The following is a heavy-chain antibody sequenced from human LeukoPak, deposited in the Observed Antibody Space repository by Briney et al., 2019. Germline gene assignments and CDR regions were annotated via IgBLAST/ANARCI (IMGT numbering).Heavy chain of an antibody. CDR2: ISGDGRHI. CDR1: GFTFTTYA. Sequence: GGSLRLSCAVSGFTFTTYAMTWVRQTPGTGLEWVSAISGDGRHIYYADSVKGRFTISRDNSKNTLYLQMNSLRAEDTAVYYCARESPLYYYDSKGYFDYWGQGTLVTVSS. J-gene: IGHJ4*02. D-gene: IGHD3-22*01. CDR3: ARESPLYYYDSKGYFDY. V-gene: IGHV3-23*01.